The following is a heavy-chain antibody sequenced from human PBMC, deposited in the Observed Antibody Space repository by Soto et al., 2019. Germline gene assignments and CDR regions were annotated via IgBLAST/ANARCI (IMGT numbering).Heavy chain of an antibody. CDR1: GYTFTSYC. V-gene: IGHV1-18*01. CDR2: ISAYNGNT. CDR3: ARFDYGDFYYYYGMDV. Sequence: ASVNVSCKSSGYTFTSYCISWVRQAPGQGLEWMGWISAYNGNTNYAQKLQGRVTMTTDTSTSTAYMELRSLRSDDTAVYYCARFDYGDFYYYYGMDVWGQGTTVTVSS. D-gene: IGHD4-17*01. J-gene: IGHJ6*02.